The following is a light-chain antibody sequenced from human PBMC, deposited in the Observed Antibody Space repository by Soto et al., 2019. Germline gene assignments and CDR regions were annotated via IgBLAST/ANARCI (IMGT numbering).Light chain of an antibody. V-gene: IGLV1-51*01. CDR3: ETWESSLSIGV. CDR2: DNN. CDR1: SSNIGNNF. J-gene: IGLJ2*01. Sequence: QSVLTQPPSVSAAPGPKVTISCSGSSSNIGNNFVSWYQQLPGTAPKLLIYDNNKRPSGIPDRFSGSKSGTSATLGITGLQSGDEADYYCETWESSLSIGVFGGGTKLTVL.